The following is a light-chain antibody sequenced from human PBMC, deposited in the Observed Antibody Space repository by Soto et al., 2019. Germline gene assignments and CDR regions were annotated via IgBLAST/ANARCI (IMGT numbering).Light chain of an antibody. CDR2: GAS. CDR1: QSVSSSY. J-gene: IGKJ1*01. CDR3: QQYGSAPT. V-gene: IGKV3-20*01. Sequence: IVLTQSPGTLSLAPGERATLSCRASQSVSSSYLAWYQQKPGQAPRLLIYGASSRATGIPDRFSGSGSGTDFSLTISRREPEGFAVYYCQQYGSAPTFGQGTKVEIK.